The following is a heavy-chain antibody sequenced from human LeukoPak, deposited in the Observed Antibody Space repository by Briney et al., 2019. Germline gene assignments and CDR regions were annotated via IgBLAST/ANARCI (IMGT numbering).Heavy chain of an antibody. CDR3: ARAYDSSGYYAPSFDY. CDR2: IYYSGST. V-gene: IGHV4-31*02. Sequence: PPQTRSPTRTVSGGSISCGGYYWSWIRQHPGKGLEWIGYIYYSGSTYYNPSLKSRGPISVDTSKNQCSLELSSVTAADTAVYYCARAYDSSGYYAPSFDYWGQGTLDTVSS. D-gene: IGHD3-22*01. J-gene: IGHJ4*02. CDR1: GGSISCGGYY.